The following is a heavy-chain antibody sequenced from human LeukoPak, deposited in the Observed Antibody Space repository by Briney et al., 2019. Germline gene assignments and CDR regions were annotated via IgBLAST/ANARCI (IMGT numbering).Heavy chain of an antibody. V-gene: IGHV3-23*01. Sequence: GGSLRLSCAASGFTFSSYAMSWVRQAPGKGLEWVSAISGSGGSTYYADSVKGRFTISRDNSKNTLYLQMNSLRAEDTAVYYCAKDSRRVTRLEGYYYYGMDVWGQGTTVTVSS. CDR3: AKDSRRVTRLEGYYYYGMDV. CDR2: ISGSGGST. J-gene: IGHJ6*02. CDR1: GFTFSSYA. D-gene: IGHD4-17*01.